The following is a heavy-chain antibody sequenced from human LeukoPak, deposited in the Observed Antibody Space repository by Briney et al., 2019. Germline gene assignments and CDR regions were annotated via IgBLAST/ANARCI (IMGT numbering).Heavy chain of an antibody. CDR1: GFTFSDYY. V-gene: IGHV3-11*04. Sequence: PGGSLRLSCAASGFTFSDYYMSWIRQAPGKGLEWVSYISSSGSTIYYADSVKGRFTISRDNAKNSLYLQMNSLRAEDTAVYYCARALSGSYYPYFQHWGQGTLVTVSS. J-gene: IGHJ1*01. CDR3: ARALSGSYYPYFQH. CDR2: ISSSGSTI. D-gene: IGHD1-26*01.